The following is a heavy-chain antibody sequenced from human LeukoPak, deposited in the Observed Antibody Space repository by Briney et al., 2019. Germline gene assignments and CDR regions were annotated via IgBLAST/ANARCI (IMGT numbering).Heavy chain of an antibody. J-gene: IGHJ4*02. CDR3: AREDYGDLDY. CDR2: INPNSGGT. V-gene: IGHV1-2*02. D-gene: IGHD4-17*01. CDR1: GYTFTSYD. Sequence: ASVKVSCKASGYTFTSYDINWVRQATGQGLEWMGWINPNSGGTNYAQKFQGRVTMTRDTSISTAYMELSRLRSDDTAVYYCAREDYGDLDYWGQGTLVTVSS.